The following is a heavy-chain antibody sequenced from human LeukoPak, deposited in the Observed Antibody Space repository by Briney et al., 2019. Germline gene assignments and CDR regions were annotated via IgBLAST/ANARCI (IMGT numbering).Heavy chain of an antibody. CDR3: ARAMSTFGGVRNYFDS. V-gene: IGHV3-48*04. J-gene: IGHJ4*02. D-gene: IGHD3-16*01. Sequence: GGSVRLSCAASGFTFTGHNMNWVRQAPGKGLEWVSFVSISSGTIYYADSVKGRFSISRDNAKSSLDLQMNSLRAEDTAVYYCARAMSTFGGVRNYFDSWGQGTPVTVSS. CDR2: VSISSGTI. CDR1: GFTFTGHN.